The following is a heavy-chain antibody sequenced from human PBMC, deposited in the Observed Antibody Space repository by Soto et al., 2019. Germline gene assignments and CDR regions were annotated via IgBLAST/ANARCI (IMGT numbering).Heavy chain of an antibody. D-gene: IGHD6-6*01. J-gene: IGHJ4*02. CDR2: INAGNGNT. V-gene: IGHV1-3*01. CDR1: GYTLTGLS. Sequence: GASVKVSCKVSGYTLTGLSMHWVRQAPGKGLEWMGWINAGNGNTKYSQKFQGRVTITRDTSASTAYMELSSLRSEDTAVYYCARKSQLVLSWGQGTLVTVSS. CDR3: ARKSQLVLS.